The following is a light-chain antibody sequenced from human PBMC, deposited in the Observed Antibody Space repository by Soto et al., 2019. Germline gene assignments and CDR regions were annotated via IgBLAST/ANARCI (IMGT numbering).Light chain of an antibody. CDR2: AIS. Sequence: DIQMTQSPSSVSASVGDRVTITCRASQPVSSWLAWYQQKPGEAPKLLIYAISSLQTGVPSRFSGSGSGTDFTLTISSLQPEDFASCQEANSFTFGGGTKVEIK. CDR1: QPVSSW. J-gene: IGKJ4*01. V-gene: IGKV1-12*02. CDR3: QEANSFT.